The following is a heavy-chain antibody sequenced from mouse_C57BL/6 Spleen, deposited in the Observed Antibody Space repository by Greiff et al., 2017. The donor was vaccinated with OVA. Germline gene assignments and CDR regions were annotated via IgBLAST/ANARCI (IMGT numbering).Heavy chain of an antibody. D-gene: IGHD2-4*01. Sequence: VQLKQTGPELVKPGASVKISCKASGYSFTGYYMNWVKQSPEKSLEWIGEINPSTGGTTYNQKFKAKATLTVDKSSSKAYMQLKSLTSEDSAFYYCASEDYDFCYAMDYWGQGTSVTVSS. CDR2: INPSTGGT. V-gene: IGHV1-42*01. J-gene: IGHJ4*01. CDR3: ASEDYDFCYAMDY. CDR1: GYSFTGYY.